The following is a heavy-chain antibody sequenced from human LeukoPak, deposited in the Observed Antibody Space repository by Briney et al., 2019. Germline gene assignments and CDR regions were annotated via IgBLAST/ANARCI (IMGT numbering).Heavy chain of an antibody. V-gene: IGHV3-23*01. J-gene: IGHJ4*02. CDR2: IGYGGDT. D-gene: IGHD6-19*01. Sequence: GGSLRLSCAASGFSFNDYTMSWVRQAPGKGLEWVSGIGYGGDTYYADSVKGRFTISRDNSKNTLYLQMNSLRAEDTAVYYCAKRIAVAGPYFDYWGQGTLVTVSS. CDR3: AKRIAVAGPYFDY. CDR1: GFSFNDYT.